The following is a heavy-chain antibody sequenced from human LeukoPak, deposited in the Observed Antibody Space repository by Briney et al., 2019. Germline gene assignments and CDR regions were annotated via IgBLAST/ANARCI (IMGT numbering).Heavy chain of an antibody. J-gene: IGHJ5*02. CDR3: ARVRYCSSTSCHRETNWFDP. D-gene: IGHD2-2*01. V-gene: IGHV1-18*01. CDR2: ISAYNGNT. CDR1: GYTFTSYG. Sequence: ASVKVSCKASGYTFTSYGISWVRQAPGQGLEWMGWISAYNGNTNYAQKLQGRVTMTTDTSTSTAYMELRSLGSDDTAVYYCARVRYCSSTSCHRETNWFDPWGQGTLVAVSS.